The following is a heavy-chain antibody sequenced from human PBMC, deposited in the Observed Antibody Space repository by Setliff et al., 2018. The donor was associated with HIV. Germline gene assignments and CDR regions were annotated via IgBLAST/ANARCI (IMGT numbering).Heavy chain of an antibody. CDR2: LRPSGNT. CDR3: ARHGAFYYYYYMDV. Sequence: SSETLSLTCTVSGGTFGSSSYYWGWIRQPPGKGLEWIGSLRPSGNTYYNPSLKILITISVDTSKNQFSLNLSSVTAADTAVYYCARHGAFYYYYYMDVWGKGTTVTVSS. CDR1: GGTFGSSSYY. J-gene: IGHJ6*03. V-gene: IGHV4-39*01.